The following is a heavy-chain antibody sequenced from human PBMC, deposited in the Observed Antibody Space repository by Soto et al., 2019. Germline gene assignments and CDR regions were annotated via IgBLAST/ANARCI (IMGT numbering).Heavy chain of an antibody. V-gene: IGHV3-73*01. CDR2: IRSKTNSYAT. CDR3: TRQTDAVQWLVVPTDYNFDY. J-gene: IGHJ4*02. D-gene: IGHD6-19*01. CDR1: GFMFSAYA. Sequence: PGGSLRLSCAASGFMFSAYAMHWVRQASGKGLEWVGHIRSKTNSYATAYAESVKGRFTISRDDSMNTAYLQMNSLKTEDTAVYFCTRQTDAVQWLVVPTDYNFDYWGQGTLVTVSS.